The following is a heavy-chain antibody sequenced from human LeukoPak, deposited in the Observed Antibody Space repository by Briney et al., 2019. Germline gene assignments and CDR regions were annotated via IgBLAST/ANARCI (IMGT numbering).Heavy chain of an antibody. Sequence: ASVKVSCKASGYTFTGYYMHWVRQAPGQGLEWMGWINPNSGGTNYAQKFQGRATMTRDTSISTAYMELSRLRSDDTAVYYCARDLGSTTNWFDPWGQGTLVTVSS. J-gene: IGHJ5*02. D-gene: IGHD6-13*01. CDR3: ARDLGSTTNWFDP. CDR2: INPNSGGT. CDR1: GYTFTGYY. V-gene: IGHV1-2*02.